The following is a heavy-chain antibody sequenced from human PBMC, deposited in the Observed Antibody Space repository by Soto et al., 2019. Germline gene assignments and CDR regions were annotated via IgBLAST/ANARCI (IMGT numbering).Heavy chain of an antibody. Sequence: HGESLKISCEGSGYNFTNFWIHWVRQLPGKGLEWMGRIDPRDSETNYSPSFQGHVTISTAKSVTTAYLQWSSLKASDTALYYCARREYSYSRGSFDYWGHGTLVTVS. J-gene: IGHJ4*01. V-gene: IGHV5-10-1*01. D-gene: IGHD3-22*01. CDR3: ARREYSYSRGSFDY. CDR2: IDPRDSET. CDR1: GYNFTNFW.